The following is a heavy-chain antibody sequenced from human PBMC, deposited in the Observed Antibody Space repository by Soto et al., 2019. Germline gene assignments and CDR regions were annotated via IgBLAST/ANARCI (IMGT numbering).Heavy chain of an antibody. Sequence: PGGSLRLSCAASGFTFSSCAMSWVRQAPGKGLEWVSSISYSGSTTYYADSVKGRFTVSRDNSKNTLYLQMNSLRAEDTAVYYCAKCRRYSSSWSTYLGDYYYGMDVWGQGTTVTVSS. J-gene: IGHJ6*02. CDR3: AKCRRYSSSWSTYLGDYYYGMDV. CDR2: ISYSGSTT. D-gene: IGHD6-13*01. V-gene: IGHV3-23*01. CDR1: GFTFSSCA.